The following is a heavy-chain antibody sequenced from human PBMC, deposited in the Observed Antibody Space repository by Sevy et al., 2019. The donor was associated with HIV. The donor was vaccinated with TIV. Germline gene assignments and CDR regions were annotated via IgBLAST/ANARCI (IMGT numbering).Heavy chain of an antibody. Sequence: SETLSLTCGVSGGSISSISNYWGWIRQPPGRELEWIGSLYYEGTTYYNPSLQSRVRISGNTSKNLFSLDLTSVTAADTAVYYCARLSPFYHYMDVWGKGTTVTSP. V-gene: IGHV4-39*01. J-gene: IGHJ6*03. CDR3: ARLSPFYHYMDV. CDR2: LYYEGTT. CDR1: GGSISSISNY.